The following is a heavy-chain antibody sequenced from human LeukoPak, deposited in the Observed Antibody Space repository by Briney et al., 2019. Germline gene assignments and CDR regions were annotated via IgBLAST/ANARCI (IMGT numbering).Heavy chain of an antibody. D-gene: IGHD3-3*01. J-gene: IGHJ6*03. CDR3: AGFWSGYYYYYYMDV. Sequence: PSETLSLTCTVSGGSLSSYYWSWIRQPPGKGLAWIGYIYYSGSTNYNPSLKSRVTISVDTSKNQFSLKLSSVTAADTAVYYCAGFWSGYYYYYYMDVWGKGTTVTVSS. CDR1: GGSLSSYY. CDR2: IYYSGST. V-gene: IGHV4-59*01.